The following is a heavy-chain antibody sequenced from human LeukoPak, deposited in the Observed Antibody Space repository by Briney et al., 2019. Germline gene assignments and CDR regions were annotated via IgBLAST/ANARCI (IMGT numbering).Heavy chain of an antibody. CDR1: GFTFGTCA. V-gene: IGHV3-23*01. Sequence: GGSLRLSCAASGFTFGTCAMTWVRQAPGKGLEWVSVISGSGGSTNYADSAKGRFIISRDNSRNTLFLQMNSLRAEDTAVYYCAKHHYSSSRDYFDYWGQGTLVTVSS. CDR2: ISGSGGST. J-gene: IGHJ4*02. D-gene: IGHD6-13*01. CDR3: AKHHYSSSRDYFDY.